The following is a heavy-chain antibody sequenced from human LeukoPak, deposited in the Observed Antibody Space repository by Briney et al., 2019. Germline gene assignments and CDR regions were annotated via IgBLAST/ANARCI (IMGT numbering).Heavy chain of an antibody. CDR2: ISSSSSYI. Sequence: PGGSLRLSCAASGFTFSSYSMNWVRQAPGKGLEWVSSISSSSSYIYYADSVEGRFTISRDNAKNSLYLQMNSLRAEDTAVYYCARDSSYGYFYFDYWGQGTLVTVSS. CDR3: ARDSSYGYFYFDY. CDR1: GFTFSSYS. J-gene: IGHJ4*02. V-gene: IGHV3-21*01. D-gene: IGHD5-18*01.